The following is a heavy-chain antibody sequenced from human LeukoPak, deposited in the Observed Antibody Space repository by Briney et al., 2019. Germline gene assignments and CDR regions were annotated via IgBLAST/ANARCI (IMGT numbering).Heavy chain of an antibody. CDR3: ARDAASGNNWFDP. CDR1: GFTFSSYS. V-gene: IGHV3-48*01. Sequence: GGSLRLSCAASGFTFSSYSLTWVRQAPGKGLEWVSYISPSSTSMYYADSVKGRFTISRDNARNSLYLQMNSLSTEDTALHYCARDAASGNNWFDPWGQGTLVTVSS. CDR2: ISPSSTSM. D-gene: IGHD3-3*01. J-gene: IGHJ5*02.